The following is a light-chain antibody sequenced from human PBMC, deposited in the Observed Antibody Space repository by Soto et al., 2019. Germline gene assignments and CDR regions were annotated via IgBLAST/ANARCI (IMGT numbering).Light chain of an antibody. CDR2: AAS. Sequence: EVVMTQFPATLSVSPGERATLSCRASQSVGSNLAWYQHKHGQAPRLLMYAASARATGIPARFSGSGSGTEFTLTISSLQSEDFAVYYCQQYDNWPPITFGQGTRLGIK. CDR1: QSVGSN. CDR3: QQYDNWPPIT. V-gene: IGKV3-15*01. J-gene: IGKJ5*01.